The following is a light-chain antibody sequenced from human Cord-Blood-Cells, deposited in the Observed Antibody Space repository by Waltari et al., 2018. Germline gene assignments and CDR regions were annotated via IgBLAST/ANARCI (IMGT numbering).Light chain of an antibody. Sequence: QSALTQSASVCGSPVPAITISCPGPGSYVGRFNYGSWYQQHPGKAPKLMIYDVSNRPSGVSNRFSGSKSGNTASLTISGLQAEDEADYYCSSYTSSSTLVVFGGGTKLTVL. CDR3: SSYTSSSTLVV. CDR2: DVS. CDR1: GSYVGRFNY. J-gene: IGLJ2*01. V-gene: IGLV2-14*01.